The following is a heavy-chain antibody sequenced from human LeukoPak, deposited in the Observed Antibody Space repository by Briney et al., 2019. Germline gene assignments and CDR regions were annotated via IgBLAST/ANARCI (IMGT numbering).Heavy chain of an antibody. CDR2: ISWNSGSI. V-gene: IGHV3-9*01. CDR3: AKVARSYYDILTGYDY. CDR1: GFTFDDYA. D-gene: IGHD3-9*01. J-gene: IGHJ4*02. Sequence: GRSLRLSCAASGFTFDDYAMHWVRQAPGKGLEWVSGISWNSGSIGYADSVKGRFTISRDNAKNSLYLQMNSLRAEDTAVYYCAKVARSYYDILTGYDYWGQGTLVTVSS.